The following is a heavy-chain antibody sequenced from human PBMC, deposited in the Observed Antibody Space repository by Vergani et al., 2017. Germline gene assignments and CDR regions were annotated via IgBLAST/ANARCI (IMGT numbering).Heavy chain of an antibody. D-gene: IGHD2-15*01. J-gene: IGHJ3*02. CDR2: IKSKTDGGTT. V-gene: IGHV3-15*07. CDR1: GFTFSNAW. Sequence: EVQLVESGGGLVKPGGSLRLSCAASGFTFSNAWMNWVRQAPGKGLEWVGRIKSKTDGGTTDYAAPVKGRFTISRDDSKNTLYLQMNSLKTEDTAVYYCTTDHPXTGYCSGGSCYSDAFDIWGQGTMVTVSS. CDR3: TTDHPXTGYCSGGSCYSDAFDI.